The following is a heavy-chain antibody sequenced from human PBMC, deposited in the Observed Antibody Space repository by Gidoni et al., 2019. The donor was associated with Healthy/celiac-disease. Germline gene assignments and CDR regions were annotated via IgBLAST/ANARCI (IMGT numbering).Heavy chain of an antibody. J-gene: IGHJ6*02. Sequence: QVQLQESGPGLVKPSETLSLTCTVSGGSVSSGSYYWSWIRQPPGKGLEWIGYIYYSGSTNYNPSLKSRVTISVDTSKNQFSLKLSSVTAADTAVYYCARDQYYYDSSGYPSYYYYGMDVWGQGTTVTVSS. CDR3: ARDQYYYDSSGYPSYYYYGMDV. D-gene: IGHD3-22*01. CDR2: IYYSGST. V-gene: IGHV4-61*01. CDR1: GGSVSSGSYY.